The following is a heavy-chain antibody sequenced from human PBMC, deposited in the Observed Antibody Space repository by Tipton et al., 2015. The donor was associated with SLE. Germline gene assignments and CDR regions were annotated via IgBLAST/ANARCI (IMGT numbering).Heavy chain of an antibody. CDR2: ISYSGNT. J-gene: IGHJ6*02. Sequence: TLSLTCTVSGGSISSHYWSWIRQPPGKGLEWIGYISYSGNTNYNPSRKSRVTISVDTSKNQFSLKLSFVTAADTAVYYCARDLYSSDWKYYGMDVWGQGTTVTVSS. V-gene: IGHV4-59*11. CDR1: GGSISSHY. CDR3: ARDLYSSDWKYYGMDV. D-gene: IGHD6-19*01.